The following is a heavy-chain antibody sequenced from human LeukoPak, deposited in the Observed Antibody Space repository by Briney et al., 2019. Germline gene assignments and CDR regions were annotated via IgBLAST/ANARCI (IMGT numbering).Heavy chain of an antibody. CDR1: GYTFPGYY. D-gene: IGHD3-10*01. V-gene: IGHV1-2*02. J-gene: IGHJ6*02. Sequence: GASVKVSCKASGYTFPGYYIDWVRQAPGQGLEWMGWITPNSGGTKYGQKFQGRVTMTRDTSISTAYMELSSLRSDDTAVYYCARELRVRGVISYYYYGMDVWGQGTTVTVSS. CDR2: ITPNSGGT. CDR3: ARELRVRGVISYYYYGMDV.